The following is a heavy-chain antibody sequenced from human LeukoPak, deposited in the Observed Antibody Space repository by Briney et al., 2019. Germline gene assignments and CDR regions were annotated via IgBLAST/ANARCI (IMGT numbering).Heavy chain of an antibody. Sequence: GASVKVSCKASGYTFSNYGVTWVRQAPGQGLEWMGWISVYTGYTNYAQNFQGRVTMTTDTSTNTAYMELRSLTSDDTAVYFCARDWDSRFGELSLFFDYWGQGTLVTVSS. J-gene: IGHJ4*02. CDR3: ARDWDSRFGELSLFFDY. CDR2: ISVYTGYT. V-gene: IGHV1-18*01. D-gene: IGHD3-10*02. CDR1: GYTFSNYG.